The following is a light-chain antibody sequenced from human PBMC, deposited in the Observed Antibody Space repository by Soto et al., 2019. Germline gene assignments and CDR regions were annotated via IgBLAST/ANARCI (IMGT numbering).Light chain of an antibody. CDR2: GNS. CDR1: SSNIGAGYD. CDR3: QSYDSSLSGYV. V-gene: IGLV1-40*01. J-gene: IGLJ1*01. Sequence: QSVLTQPPSVSGAPGQRVTISCTGSSSNIGAGYDVHWYQQLPGTAPKLLLYGNSNPPSGVPDRFSGSKSGTSASLAITGLQAEDEADYCCQSYDSSLSGYVFGTGTKVTVL.